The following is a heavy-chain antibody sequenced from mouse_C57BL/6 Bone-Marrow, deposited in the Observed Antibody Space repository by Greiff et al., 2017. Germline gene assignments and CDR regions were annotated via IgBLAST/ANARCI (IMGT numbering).Heavy chain of an antibody. Sequence: EVQLQQSGPELVKPGASVQISCKASGYTFTDYYMNWVKQSHGKSLEWIGDINPNNGGTSYNQKCKGKATLTVDKSSSTAYMELRSLTSEDSAVYYCARSITTRGYAMDYWGQGTSVTVSS. V-gene: IGHV1-26*01. CDR2: INPNNGGT. J-gene: IGHJ4*01. D-gene: IGHD1-1*01. CDR1: GYTFTDYY. CDR3: ARSITTRGYAMDY.